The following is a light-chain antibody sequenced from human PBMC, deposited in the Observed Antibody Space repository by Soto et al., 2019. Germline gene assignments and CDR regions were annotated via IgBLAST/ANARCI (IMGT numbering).Light chain of an antibody. V-gene: IGKV1-27*01. CDR2: VAS. CDR3: QKYDSAPWT. Sequence: DVQMTQSPSSLSASVGDRVTITCRASQGISKYLAWYQQKPGKVPRLLIYVASTLQSGVPSRFSGSGSGTDLILTISSLQPEDGATYYCQKYDSAPWTFGQGTKVEIK. CDR1: QGISKY. J-gene: IGKJ1*01.